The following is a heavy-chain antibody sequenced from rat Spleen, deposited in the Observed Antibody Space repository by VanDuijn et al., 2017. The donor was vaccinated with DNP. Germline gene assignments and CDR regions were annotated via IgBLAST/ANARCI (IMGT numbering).Heavy chain of an antibody. Sequence: EVQLVESGGGLVQPGRSLKLSCAVSRITFGDHNMAWVRQAPKKGLEWVATISYDGSDTYYRDSVKGRFTISRDNANSTLYLQMDSLRSEDTATYYCAGRPPPSRGTFDYWGQGVTVTVSS. D-gene: IGHD4-3*01. CDR2: ISYDGSDT. V-gene: IGHV5-7*01. CDR3: AGRPPPSRGTFDY. CDR1: RITFGDHN. J-gene: IGHJ2*01.